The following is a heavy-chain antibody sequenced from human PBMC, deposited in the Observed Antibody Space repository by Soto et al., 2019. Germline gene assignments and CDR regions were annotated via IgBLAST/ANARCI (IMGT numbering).Heavy chain of an antibody. CDR2: ISYDGSRK. V-gene: IGHV3-30*18. D-gene: IGHD5-12*01. J-gene: IGHJ4*02. CDR3: AKDFHPGRDTYHYGADY. CDR1: GFIFSNYG. Sequence: QVQLVESGGGVVQPGTSLTLSCSASGFIFSNYGMHWVRQAPGKGLEWVSIISYDGSRKHYVDSVKGRFTISRDNSXNXXDLQMNSLRAEDTAVYYCAKDFHPGRDTYHYGADYWGQGTLVAVSS.